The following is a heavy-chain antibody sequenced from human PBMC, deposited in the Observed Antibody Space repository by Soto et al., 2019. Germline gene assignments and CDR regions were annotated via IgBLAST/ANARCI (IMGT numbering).Heavy chain of an antibody. Sequence: EVQLVESGGGLVQPGGSLRLSCAASGFTFTSYSMNWVRQAPGKGLEWVSYVCGSSPTITYVDSVKGRFTISRDNAKNSLYLQMNSLRAEDTAVYYCARDLHYAFDIWGQGTMVTVSS. J-gene: IGHJ3*02. CDR3: ARDLHYAFDI. CDR1: GFTFTSYS. CDR2: VCGSSPTI. D-gene: IGHD1-26*01. V-gene: IGHV3-48*01.